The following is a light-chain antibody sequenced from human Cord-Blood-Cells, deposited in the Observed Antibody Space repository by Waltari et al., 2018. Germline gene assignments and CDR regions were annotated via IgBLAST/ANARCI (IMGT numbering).Light chain of an antibody. J-gene: IGLJ1*01. V-gene: IGLV1-40*01. CDR3: QSYDSSLSGSYV. CDR1: SSHIGAGYD. Sequence: QSVLTQPPSVSGAPGPRVTISCTGSSSHIGAGYDVHWYQQLPGTAPKLLIYGNSNRPSGVPDRFSGSKSGTSASLAITGLQAEDEADYYCQSYDSSLSGSYVFGTGTKVTVL. CDR2: GNS.